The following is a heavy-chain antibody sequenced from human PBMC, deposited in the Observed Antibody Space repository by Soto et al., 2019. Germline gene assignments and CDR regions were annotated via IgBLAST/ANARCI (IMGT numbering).Heavy chain of an antibody. CDR3: AKDYEGSGWYFDY. D-gene: IGHD6-19*01. CDR2: ISGSGGST. Sequence: GGSLRLSCAASGFTFSSYAMSWVRQAPGKGLEWVSAISGSGGSTYYADSVKDRFTISRDNSKNTLYLQMNSLRAEDTAVYYCAKDYEGSGWYFDYWGQGTLVTVSS. CDR1: GFTFSSYA. J-gene: IGHJ4*02. V-gene: IGHV3-23*01.